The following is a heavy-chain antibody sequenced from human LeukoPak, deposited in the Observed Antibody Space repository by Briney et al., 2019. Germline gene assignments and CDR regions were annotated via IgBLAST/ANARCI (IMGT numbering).Heavy chain of an antibody. Sequence: PGGSLRLSCAASGFSFTSYAMNWVRQAPGKGLEWVSAISGSGRSTYSADSVRGRFTTSRDNSKNILYLQMNNLRGEDTAVYYCATYGYCSSTSCYIRVVDYWGQGTLVTVSS. CDR2: ISGSGRST. D-gene: IGHD2-2*02. V-gene: IGHV3-23*01. J-gene: IGHJ4*02. CDR1: GFSFTSYA. CDR3: ATYGYCSSTSCYIRVVDY.